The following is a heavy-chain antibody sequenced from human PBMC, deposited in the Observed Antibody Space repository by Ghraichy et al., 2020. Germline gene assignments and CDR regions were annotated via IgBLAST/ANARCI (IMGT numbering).Heavy chain of an antibody. CDR1: GGSFSGYY. D-gene: IGHD5-12*01. CDR3: ARWLRGHYGMDV. CDR2: INHSGST. Sequence: SETLSLTCAVYGGSFSGYYWSWIRRPPGKGLEWIGEINHSGSTNYNPSLKSRVTISVDTSKNQFSLKLSSVTAADTAVYYCARWLRGHYGMDVWGQGTTVTVSS. V-gene: IGHV4-34*01. J-gene: IGHJ6*02.